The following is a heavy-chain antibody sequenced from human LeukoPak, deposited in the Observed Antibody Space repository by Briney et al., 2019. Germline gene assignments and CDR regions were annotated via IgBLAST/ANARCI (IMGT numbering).Heavy chain of an antibody. V-gene: IGHV4-4*02. J-gene: IGHJ5*02. D-gene: IGHD2-2*01. CDR3: ARGRYCSSTSCSNWFDP. CDR2: IYHSGST. CDR1: GGSISSSNW. Sequence: SETLSLTCAVSGGSISSSNWWSWVRQPPGKGLEWIGEIYHSGSTNYNPSLKSRVTISVDKSKNQFSLKLSSVTAADTAVYYCARGRYCSSTSCSNWFDPWGQGTLVTVSS.